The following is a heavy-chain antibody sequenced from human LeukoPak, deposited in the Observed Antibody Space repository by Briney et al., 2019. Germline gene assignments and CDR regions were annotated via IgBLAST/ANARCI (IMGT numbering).Heavy chain of an antibody. D-gene: IGHD6-19*01. CDR1: GGSISSSSYY. Sequence: SETLSLTCTVSGGSISSSSYYWGWIRQPPGKGLEWIGSIYYSGSTYYNPSLKSRVTISVDTSKNQFSLNLSSVTAADTAVYYCARYSSGWGRYYFDNCGQGTLVTVSS. J-gene: IGHJ4*02. CDR3: ARYSSGWGRYYFDN. CDR2: IYYSGST. V-gene: IGHV4-39*01.